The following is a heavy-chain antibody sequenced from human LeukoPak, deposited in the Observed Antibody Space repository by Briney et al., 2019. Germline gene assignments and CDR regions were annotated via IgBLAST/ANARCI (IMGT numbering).Heavy chain of an antibody. J-gene: IGHJ4*02. CDR1: GFTFSSYA. CDR3: AVVDSSGWYCHDY. D-gene: IGHD6-19*01. V-gene: IGHV3-30*14. Sequence: GRSLRLSCAASGFTFSSYAMHWVRQAPGKGLEWVAVISYDGSNKYYADSVKGRFTISRDNSKNTLYLQMNSLRAEDTAVNYCAVVDSSGWYCHDYWGQGTPVTFSS. CDR2: ISYDGSNK.